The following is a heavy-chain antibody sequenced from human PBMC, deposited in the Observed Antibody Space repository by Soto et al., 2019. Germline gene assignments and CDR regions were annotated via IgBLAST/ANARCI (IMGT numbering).Heavy chain of an antibody. J-gene: IGHJ6*02. Sequence: QVQLQESGPGLVKPPGTLSLTCAVSGGSISSRNWWSWVRQSPGKGLEWIGEIFHSGTTNYNPSLKSRLTVAVDKSKNQFSLNLSSVTAADTAVYYCARGHEGDGGWGMDVWGQGTTVTVSS. V-gene: IGHV4-4*03. CDR1: GGSISSRNW. D-gene: IGHD3-16*01. CDR2: IFHSGTT. CDR3: ARGHEGDGGWGMDV.